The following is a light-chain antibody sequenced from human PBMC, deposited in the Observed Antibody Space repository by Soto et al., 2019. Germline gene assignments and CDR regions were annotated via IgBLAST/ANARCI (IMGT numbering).Light chain of an antibody. CDR1: QRVSSDY. J-gene: IGKJ1*01. CDR2: GAS. CDR3: QQYGSFKWT. V-gene: IGKV3-20*01. Sequence: EIVLTQSPGTLSLSPGDRVTLSCRASQRVSSDYIAWYQQRPGQAPRLLIYGASSRATGIPERFSGSGSGTDFTFIISRLEPEDFAVYYCQQYGSFKWTFGQATHVEI.